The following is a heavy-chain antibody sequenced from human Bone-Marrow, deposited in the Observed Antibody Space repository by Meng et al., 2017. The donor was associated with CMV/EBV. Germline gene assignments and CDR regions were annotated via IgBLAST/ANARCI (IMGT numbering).Heavy chain of an antibody. CDR2: IYYSGST. V-gene: IGHV4-31*03. CDR3: ARDPGWQYCSSTSCYRV. Sequence: LRLSCTVSGGSIGSGGYYWSWIRQHPGKGLEWIGYIYYSGSTYYNPSLKSRVTISVDTSKNQFSLKLSSVTAADTAVYYCARDPGWQYCSSTSCYRVWGQGTLVTVSS. D-gene: IGHD2-2*02. J-gene: IGHJ1*01. CDR1: GGSIGSGGYY.